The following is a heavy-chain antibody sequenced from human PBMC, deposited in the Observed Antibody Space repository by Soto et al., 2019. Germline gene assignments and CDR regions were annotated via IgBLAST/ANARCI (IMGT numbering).Heavy chain of an antibody. CDR2: MSYDGSNK. Sequence: QVQLVESGGGVVQPGRSLRLSCAASGFTFSSYAMHWVRQAPGKGLEWVAVMSYDGSNKYYADSVKGRFTISRDNSKNTLYLQMTSLRAEDTAVYYWARDKSPYSSGWHNRHFDSWGQGTLVTVSS. D-gene: IGHD6-19*01. CDR1: GFTFSSYA. CDR3: ARDKSPYSSGWHNRHFDS. J-gene: IGHJ4*02. V-gene: IGHV3-30-3*01.